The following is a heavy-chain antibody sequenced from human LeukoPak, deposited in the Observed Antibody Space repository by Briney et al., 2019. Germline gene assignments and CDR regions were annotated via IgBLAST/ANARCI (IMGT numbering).Heavy chain of an antibody. V-gene: IGHV3-30*04. Sequence: RSLRLSCAASGFTFSSYAMHWVRQAPGKGLEWVAVISYDGSNKYYADSVKGRFTISRDNSKNTLYLQMNSLRAEDTAVYCARRWYGAYAYYYMDVWGKGTTVTVSS. D-gene: IGHD5-24*01. CDR2: ISYDGSNK. J-gene: IGHJ6*03. CDR3: ARRWYGAYAYYYMDV. CDR1: GFTFSSYA.